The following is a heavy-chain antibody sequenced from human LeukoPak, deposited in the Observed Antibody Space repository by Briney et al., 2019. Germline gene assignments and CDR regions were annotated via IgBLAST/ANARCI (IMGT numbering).Heavy chain of an antibody. CDR3: ARGVRQQLVRGYYYYMDV. CDR1: GYTFTSYG. V-gene: IGHV1-18*01. Sequence: ASVKVSCKASGYTFTSYGISWVRQAPGQGLEWMGWISAYNGNTNYAQKLQGRVTMTTDTSTSTAYMELRSLRSDDTAVYYCARGVRQQLVRGYYYYMDVWGKGTTVTVSS. J-gene: IGHJ6*03. D-gene: IGHD6-13*01. CDR2: ISAYNGNT.